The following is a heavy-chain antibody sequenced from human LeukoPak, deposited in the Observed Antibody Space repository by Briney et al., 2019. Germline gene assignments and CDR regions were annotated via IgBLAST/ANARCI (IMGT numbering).Heavy chain of an antibody. V-gene: IGHV3-11*06. Sequence: PGGSLRLSCAASGFGVSDNYMSWVRQAPGKGLEWVSCISSSSSYIYYADSVKGRFTISRDNAKNSLYLQMNSLRAEDTAVYYCARAHNWKYGSFDFWGQGTLVTVSS. D-gene: IGHD1-7*01. J-gene: IGHJ4*02. CDR1: GFGVSDNY. CDR3: ARAHNWKYGSFDF. CDR2: ISSSSSYI.